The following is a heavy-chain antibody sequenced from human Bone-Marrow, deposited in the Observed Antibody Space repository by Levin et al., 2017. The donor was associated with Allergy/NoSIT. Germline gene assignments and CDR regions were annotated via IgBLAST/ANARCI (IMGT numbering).Heavy chain of an antibody. CDR2: ISYDGSNK. J-gene: IGHJ6*02. D-gene: IGHD6-13*01. V-gene: IGHV3-30*18. Sequence: HPGESLKISCAASGFTFSSYGMHWVRQAPGKGLEWVAVISYDGSNKYYADSVKGRFTISRDNSKNTLYLQMNSLRAEDTAVYYCAKDRTSSRRLPYYYGMDVWGQGTTVTVSS. CDR3: AKDRTSSRRLPYYYGMDV. CDR1: GFTFSSYG.